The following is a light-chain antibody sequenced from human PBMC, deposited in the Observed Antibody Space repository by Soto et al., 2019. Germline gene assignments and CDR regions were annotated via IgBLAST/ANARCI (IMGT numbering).Light chain of an antibody. J-gene: IGKJ1*01. CDR2: DAS. Sequence: DIQMTQSPSTLSASVRNKNTNTCRASQSICSWLAWYQQKPGKAPKLLIYDASSLESGVPSRFSGSGSGTEFTLTISSLQPDDFATYYCQQYNSYWWTFGQGTKV. V-gene: IGKV1-5*01. CDR1: QSICSW. CDR3: QQYNSYWWT.